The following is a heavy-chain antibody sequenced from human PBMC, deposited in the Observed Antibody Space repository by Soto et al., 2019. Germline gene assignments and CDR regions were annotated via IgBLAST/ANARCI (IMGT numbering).Heavy chain of an antibody. J-gene: IGHJ6*02. CDR1: GFTFSSYS. CDR3: AREFIVVVPAALSYYYYGMDV. D-gene: IGHD2-2*01. Sequence: EVQLVESGGGLVQPGGSLRLSCAASGFTFSSYSMNWVRQAPGKGLEWVSYISSSSSTIYYADSVKGRFTISCDNAKNTLYLQMNSLRDEDTAVYYCAREFIVVVPAALSYYYYGMDVWGQGTTVTVSS. V-gene: IGHV3-48*02. CDR2: ISSSSSTI.